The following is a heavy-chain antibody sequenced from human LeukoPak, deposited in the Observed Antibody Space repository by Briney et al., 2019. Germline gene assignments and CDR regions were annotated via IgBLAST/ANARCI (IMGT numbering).Heavy chain of an antibody. CDR2: ISSSGSTR. CDR1: GHTFSDYY. V-gene: IGHV3-11*01. D-gene: IGHD2-2*01. CDR3: ARDRVGYCSSTSCYNYYYGMDV. J-gene: IGHJ6*02. Sequence: GGSLRLSCAASGHTFSDYYMSWIRQAPGEGLEWVSYISSSGSTRYYADSVKGRFTISRDNAKSSVYLQMNSLRAEDTAVYYCARDRVGYCSSTSCYNYYYGMDVWGQGTTVTVSS.